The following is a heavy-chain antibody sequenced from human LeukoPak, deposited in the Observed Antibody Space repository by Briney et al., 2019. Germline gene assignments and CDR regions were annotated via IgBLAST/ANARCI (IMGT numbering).Heavy chain of an antibody. CDR2: INSDGSST. CDR3: AKDMAGPDDS. Sequence: GGSLRLSCAASGFTFSSYWMHWVRQAPGKGLVWVSRINSDGSSTSYADSVKGRFTISRDNAQNTLFLQMTSLRVEDTAVYYCAKDMAGPDDSWGPGTLVTVSS. CDR1: GFTFSSYW. V-gene: IGHV3-74*01. J-gene: IGHJ4*02. D-gene: IGHD3-10*01.